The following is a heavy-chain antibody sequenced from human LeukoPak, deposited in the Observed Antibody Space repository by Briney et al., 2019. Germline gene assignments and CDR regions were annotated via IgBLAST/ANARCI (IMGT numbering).Heavy chain of an antibody. CDR2: IYHSGST. Sequence: SETLSLTCAVSGGSISSSNWWSWVRQPPGKGLEWIGEIYHSGSTNYNPSLKSRVTISVDKSKNQFSLKLSSVTAADTAVYYCARDKWSGYDFDYHYYYGMDVWGQGTTVTVSS. V-gene: IGHV4-4*02. CDR1: GGSISSSNW. J-gene: IGHJ6*02. D-gene: IGHD5-12*01. CDR3: ARDKWSGYDFDYHYYYGMDV.